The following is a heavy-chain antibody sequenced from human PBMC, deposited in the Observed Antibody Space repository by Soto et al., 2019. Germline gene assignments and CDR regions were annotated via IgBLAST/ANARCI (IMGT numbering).Heavy chain of an antibody. CDR2: MYYSGTT. J-gene: IGHJ5*02. D-gene: IGHD6-25*01. CDR1: GGSISSSDFY. CDR3: AVVDSTGNWFDP. Sequence: QLQLQESGPGLVKPSETLSLTCTVSGGSISSSDFYWGWLRQTPGKGLEFIGSMYYSGTTYYNPSLKRPVAIAVDTSKNQFTLKLSSVTAAYSTVYYCAVVDSTGNWFDPWGEGAMVTVSP. V-gene: IGHV4-39*01.